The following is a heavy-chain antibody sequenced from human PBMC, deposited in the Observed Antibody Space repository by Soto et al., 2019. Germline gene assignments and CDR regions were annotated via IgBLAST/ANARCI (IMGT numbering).Heavy chain of an antibody. D-gene: IGHD2-2*01. Sequence: ASVKVSCKASGYTFTSYGISWVRQAPGQGLEWMGWISAYNGNTNYAQKLQGRVTMTTDTSTSTAYMELRSLRSDDTAVYYCARDRRYCSSTSCPSWGNWFDPWGQGTLVTVSS. CDR1: GYTFTSYG. J-gene: IGHJ5*02. CDR2: ISAYNGNT. V-gene: IGHV1-18*01. CDR3: ARDRRYCSSTSCPSWGNWFDP.